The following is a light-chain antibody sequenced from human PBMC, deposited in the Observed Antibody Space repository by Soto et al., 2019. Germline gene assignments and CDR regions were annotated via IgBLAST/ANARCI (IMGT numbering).Light chain of an antibody. V-gene: IGKV1-27*01. CDR1: QGISNH. CDR2: DAS. CDR3: QKFTSAPFT. J-gene: IGKJ4*01. Sequence: DIQMTQSPASLSASAGDRVTITCRASQGISNHLAWYHQKPGQLPNLLIYDASILQSGVPSRFSGSGSGTDFTLTISSLEPEDVGIYYCQKFTSAPFTFGGGTKVEI.